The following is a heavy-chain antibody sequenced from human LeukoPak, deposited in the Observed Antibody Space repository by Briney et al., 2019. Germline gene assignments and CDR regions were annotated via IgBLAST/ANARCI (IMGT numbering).Heavy chain of an antibody. Sequence: SETLSLTCTVSGGSISSYYWSWIRQPPGKGLEWIGYIYYSGSTNYNPSLKSRVTISVDTSKNQFSLKLSSVTAADTAVYYSAREGSYYDFWSGYPPAAFDIWGQGTMVTVSS. V-gene: IGHV4-59*12. CDR3: AREGSYYDFWSGYPPAAFDI. J-gene: IGHJ3*02. D-gene: IGHD3-3*01. CDR1: GGSISSYY. CDR2: IYYSGST.